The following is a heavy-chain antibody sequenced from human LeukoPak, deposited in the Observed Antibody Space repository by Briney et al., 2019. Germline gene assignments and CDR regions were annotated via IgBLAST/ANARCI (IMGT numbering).Heavy chain of an antibody. CDR2: IYSGGST. V-gene: IGHV3-53*04. CDR1: GGSFSGYY. Sequence: ETLSLTCAVYGGSFSGYYWSWVRQAPGKGLEWVSVIYSGGSTYYADSVKGRFTTSRHNSKNTLYLQMNSLRAEDTAVYYCARDHDYRYGMDVWGQGTTVTVSS. D-gene: IGHD4-17*01. J-gene: IGHJ6*02. CDR3: ARDHDYRYGMDV.